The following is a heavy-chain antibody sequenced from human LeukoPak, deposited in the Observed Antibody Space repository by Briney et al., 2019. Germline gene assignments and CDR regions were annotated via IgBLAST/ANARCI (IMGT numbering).Heavy chain of an antibody. Sequence: ASVKVSCKASGYTFTSYGISWVRQAPGQGLEWMGWISAYNGNTNYAQKLQGRVTMTTDTSTSTAYMELRSLRSDDTAVYYCARSDDYYGSGSYYIDYWGQGTLVTVSS. J-gene: IGHJ4*02. V-gene: IGHV1-18*01. D-gene: IGHD3-10*01. CDR3: ARSDDYYGSGSYYIDY. CDR2: ISAYNGNT. CDR1: GYTFTSYG.